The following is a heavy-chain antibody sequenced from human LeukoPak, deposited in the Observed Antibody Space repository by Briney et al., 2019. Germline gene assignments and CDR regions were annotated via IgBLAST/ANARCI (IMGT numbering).Heavy chain of an antibody. CDR2: INSDGSST. Sequence: PGGSLRLSCAASGFIFSSYWMHWLRQAPGKGLVWFSRINSDGSSTTYADSVKGRFTISRDNDKNTLYLQMNSLRAEDTAVYYCARARVGNDYWGQGTLVTVSS. D-gene: IGHD1-26*01. CDR1: GFIFSSYW. CDR3: ARARVGNDY. J-gene: IGHJ4*02. V-gene: IGHV3-74*01.